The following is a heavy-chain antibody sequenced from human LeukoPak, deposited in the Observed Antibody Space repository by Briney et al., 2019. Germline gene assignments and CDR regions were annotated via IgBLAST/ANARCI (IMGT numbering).Heavy chain of an antibody. D-gene: IGHD1-26*01. Sequence: GGTLRLSCAASGFTFSSSGMSWVRQAPGKGLEWVSTISGSGSNTFYADSVKGRFTISRDNSKNTLYLQMNSLRAEDTAVNYCAKDLRYSGSPRAFDFWGQGTMVTVSS. J-gene: IGHJ3*01. CDR3: AKDLRYSGSPRAFDF. CDR1: GFTFSSSG. CDR2: ISGSGSNT. V-gene: IGHV3-23*01.